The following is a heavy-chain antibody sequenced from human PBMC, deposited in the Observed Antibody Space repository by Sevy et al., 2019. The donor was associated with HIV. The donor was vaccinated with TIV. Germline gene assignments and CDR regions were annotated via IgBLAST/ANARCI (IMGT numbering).Heavy chain of an antibody. Sequence: GGSLRLSCAVSGFTFSSYTMNWVRQAPGKGLEWVSSISSSSSSIYYADSVKVRFTISRDNAKNSLYLKMNSLRAEDTAVYYCAREEDDYVWRTSRDLTFFDYWGQGTLVTVSS. CDR3: AREEDDYVWRTSRDLTFFDY. D-gene: IGHD3-16*01. J-gene: IGHJ4*02. CDR2: ISSSSSSI. CDR1: GFTFSSYT. V-gene: IGHV3-21*04.